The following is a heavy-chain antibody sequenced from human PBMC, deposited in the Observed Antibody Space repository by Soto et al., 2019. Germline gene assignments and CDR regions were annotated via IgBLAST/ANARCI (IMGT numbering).Heavy chain of an antibody. CDR2: ISSSSSYI. J-gene: IGHJ6*02. Sequence: EVQLVESGGGLVKPGGSLRLSCAASGFTFSSYSMNWVRQAPGKGLEWVSSISSSSSYIYYADSVKGRFTISRDNAKNSMNLQMNSLRAEDTAVYYCERGGAARLSDYYGMDVWGQGTTVTVSS. V-gene: IGHV3-21*01. CDR3: ERGGAARLSDYYGMDV. D-gene: IGHD6-6*01. CDR1: GFTFSSYS.